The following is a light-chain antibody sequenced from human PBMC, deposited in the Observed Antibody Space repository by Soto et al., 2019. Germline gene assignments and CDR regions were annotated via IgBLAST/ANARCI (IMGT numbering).Light chain of an antibody. CDR1: QSGTSN. Sequence: EIVMTQSPATLSLSPGERATVSCRASQSGTSNLAWYQHKLGRAPRRLIYGAFTRATRIPARFGGSGSGTEFSVTISNLHSDDFALFYCQRNFTRQYTFGHGTELEIK. CDR3: QRNFTRQYT. CDR2: GAF. J-gene: IGKJ2*01. V-gene: IGKV3-15*01.